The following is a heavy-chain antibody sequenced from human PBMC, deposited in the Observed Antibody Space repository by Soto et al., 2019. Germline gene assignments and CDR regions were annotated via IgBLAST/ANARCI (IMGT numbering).Heavy chain of an antibody. CDR1: GFSLNTRDVG. Sequence: QITLNESGPALVKPTQTLTLTCTFSGFSLNTRDVGVGWIPQLPGKALELLGVVYCADDKTYSPSLKSSLTITKDTPNHLVVLRMTKMASVYTATYYCAHCMGGVARFGGQGTLVTVPS. D-gene: IGHD3-16*01. V-gene: IGHV2-5*02. CDR2: VYCADDK. J-gene: IGHJ4*02. CDR3: AHCMGGVARF.